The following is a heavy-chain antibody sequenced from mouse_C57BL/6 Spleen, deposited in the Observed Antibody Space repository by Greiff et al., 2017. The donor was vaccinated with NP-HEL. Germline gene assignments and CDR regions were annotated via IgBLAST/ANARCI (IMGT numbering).Heavy chain of an antibody. J-gene: IGHJ2*01. D-gene: IGHD3-3*01. CDR1: GYSITSGYY. CDR2: ISYDGSN. V-gene: IGHV3-6*01. CDR3: ARDDGTNFDY. Sequence: EVHLVESGPGLVKPSQSLSLTCSVTGYSITSGYYWNWIRQFPGNKLEWMGYISYDGSNNYNPSLKNRISITRDTSKNQFFLKLNSVTTEDTATYYCARDDGTNFDYWGQGTTLTVSS.